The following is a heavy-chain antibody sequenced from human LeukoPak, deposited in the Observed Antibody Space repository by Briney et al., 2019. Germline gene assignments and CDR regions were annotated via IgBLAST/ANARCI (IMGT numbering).Heavy chain of an antibody. Sequence: GGSLRLSCAASGFTFSSYAMSWVRQAPGKGLEWVSAISGSGGSTYYADSVKGRFTLSRDNFKNTVYLQMNSLRAEDTAVYYCARCYSSSSFFDYWGQGTLVTVSS. CDR3: ARCYSSSSFFDY. V-gene: IGHV3-23*01. CDR1: GFTFSSYA. CDR2: ISGSGGST. D-gene: IGHD6-6*01. J-gene: IGHJ4*02.